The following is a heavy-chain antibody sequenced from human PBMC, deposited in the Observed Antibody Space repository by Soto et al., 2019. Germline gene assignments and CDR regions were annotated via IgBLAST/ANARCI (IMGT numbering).Heavy chain of an antibody. J-gene: IGHJ4*01. CDR1: GFIINIYG. Sequence: PGGSLRLACAASGFIINIYGMHWVREAPDRGMEWVGLITYDGSNQYYADSVKGRFTITRDNSKNPLFLQMNSLRADDTAVYYCAKDQASGQGSFDFWGQGTLVTVSS. V-gene: IGHV3-30*18. CDR2: ITYDGSNQ. CDR3: AKDQASGQGSFDF.